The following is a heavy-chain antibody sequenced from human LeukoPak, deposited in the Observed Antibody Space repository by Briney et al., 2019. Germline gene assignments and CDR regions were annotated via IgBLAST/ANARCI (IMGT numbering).Heavy chain of an antibody. V-gene: IGHV5-51*01. J-gene: IGHJ4*02. CDR2: IYPGDSDT. Sequence: GESLKISCKGSGYSFTSYWIGWVRQMPGKGLEWMGIIYPGDSDTRYSPSFKGQVTISADKSISTAYLQWSSLKASDTAVYYCARQYYYDSSAYTGFDYWGQGTLVTVSS. D-gene: IGHD3-22*01. CDR1: GYSFTSYW. CDR3: ARQYYYDSSAYTGFDY.